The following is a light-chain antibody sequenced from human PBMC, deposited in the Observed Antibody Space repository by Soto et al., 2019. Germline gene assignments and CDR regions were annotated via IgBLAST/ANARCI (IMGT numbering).Light chain of an antibody. CDR2: EVS. V-gene: IGLV2-8*01. J-gene: IGLJ1*01. Sequence: QSVLTQPPSASGSPGQSVTISCTGTSSDVGGYNYVSWYQQHPGKAPKLMIYEVSKRPSGVPDRFSGSKSGNTASLTVSGLQAEDEADDYCSSYAGSPYVFGTGTKVTVL. CDR1: SSDVGGYNY. CDR3: SSYAGSPYV.